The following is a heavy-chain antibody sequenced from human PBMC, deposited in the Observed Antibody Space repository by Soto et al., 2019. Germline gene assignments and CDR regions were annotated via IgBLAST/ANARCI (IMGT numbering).Heavy chain of an antibody. CDR2: IKQDGSEK. D-gene: IGHD6-6*01. CDR3: ARVGVIAARRAFDI. J-gene: IGHJ3*02. V-gene: IGHV3-7*01. CDR1: GFTFSSYW. Sequence: GGSMRLSCAASGFTFSSYWMSWVRQAPGKGLEWVANIKQDGSEKYYVDSVKGRFTISRDNAKNSLYLQMNSLRAEDTAVYYCARVGVIAARRAFDIWGQGTMGTVSS.